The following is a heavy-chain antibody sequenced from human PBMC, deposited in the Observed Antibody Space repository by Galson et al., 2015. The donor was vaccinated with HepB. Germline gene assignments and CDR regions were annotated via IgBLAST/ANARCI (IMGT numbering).Heavy chain of an antibody. V-gene: IGHV3-9*01. CDR2: ISWNSGDL. CDR1: GFTFDDYA. D-gene: IGHD4-23*01. J-gene: IGHJ4*02. Sequence: LRLSCAASGFTFDDYAMHWVRQAPGKGLEWVSGISWNSGDLGSADSVKDRFSISRDNAKNSLYLQMNSLRTEDTALYYCAKGRGGSNSGGFDYWGQGTLVAVSS. CDR3: AKGRGGSNSGGFDY.